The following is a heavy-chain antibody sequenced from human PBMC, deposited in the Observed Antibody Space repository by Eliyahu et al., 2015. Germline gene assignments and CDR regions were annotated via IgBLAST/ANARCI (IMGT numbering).Heavy chain of an antibody. D-gene: IGHD2-2*01. Sequence: QVQLVESGGGVVQPGRSLRLSCAASGFTFSSYGMHWVRQAPGKGLEWVAVISYDGSNKYYADSVKGRFTISRDNSKNTLYLQMNSLRAEDTAVYYCAFGFVVVPAHYFDYWGQGTLVTVSS. V-gene: IGHV3-30*03. CDR1: GFTFSSYG. CDR3: AFGFVVVPAHYFDY. CDR2: ISYDGSNK. J-gene: IGHJ4*02.